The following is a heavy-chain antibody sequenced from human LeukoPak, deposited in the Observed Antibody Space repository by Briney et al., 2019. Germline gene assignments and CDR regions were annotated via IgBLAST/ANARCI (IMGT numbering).Heavy chain of an antibody. D-gene: IGHD6-13*01. Sequence: PGGSLRLSCAASGLTVSSNYMSWVRQAPGKGLEWVSVTYSGGSTYYADSVKGRFTISRDNSKNTLYLQMNSLRAEDTAVYYCARDIAAAGTGFDYWGPGTLVTVSS. CDR1: GLTVSSNY. J-gene: IGHJ4*02. CDR3: ARDIAAAGTGFDY. CDR2: TYSGGST. V-gene: IGHV3-66*01.